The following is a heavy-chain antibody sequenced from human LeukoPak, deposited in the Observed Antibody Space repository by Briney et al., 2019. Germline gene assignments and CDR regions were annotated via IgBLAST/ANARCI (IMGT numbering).Heavy chain of an antibody. J-gene: IGHJ4*02. Sequence: PGGSLRLSCAASGFTFSSYWMSWVRQAPGKGLEWVANIKQDGSEKYYVDSVKGRFTISRDNAKNSLYLQMNSLRAEDTAVYYCARAPGGILTGYYLDSWGQGTLVTVSS. CDR1: GFTFSSYW. CDR2: IKQDGSEK. CDR3: ARAPGGILTGYYLDS. D-gene: IGHD3-9*01. V-gene: IGHV3-7*04.